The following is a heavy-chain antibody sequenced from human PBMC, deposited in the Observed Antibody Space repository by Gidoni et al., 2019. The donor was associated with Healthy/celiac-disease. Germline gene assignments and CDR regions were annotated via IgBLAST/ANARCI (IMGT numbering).Heavy chain of an antibody. CDR3: ARDSPQGSGWY. CDR2: IIPIFGTA. V-gene: IGHV1-69*06. D-gene: IGHD6-19*01. Sequence: QVQLVQSGAEVKKPGSSVKVSCKASGCTFSSYAISWVRQAPGQGFEWMGGIIPIFGTANYAQKFQGRVTITADKSTSTAYMELSSLRSEDTAVYYCARDSPQGSGWYWGQGTLVTVSS. CDR1: GCTFSSYA. J-gene: IGHJ4*02.